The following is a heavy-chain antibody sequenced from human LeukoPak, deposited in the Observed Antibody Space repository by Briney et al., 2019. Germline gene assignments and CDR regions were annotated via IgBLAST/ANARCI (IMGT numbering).Heavy chain of an antibody. Sequence: SETLSLTCTVSGGSISSHYWSWLRQPPGKGLEWIGYIYCSGSTNYNPSLKSRVTISVDTSKNQFSLKLSSVTAADTAVYYCARGNRESIAADIGWFDPWGQGTLVTVSS. CDR1: GGSISSHY. D-gene: IGHD6-13*01. V-gene: IGHV4-59*11. J-gene: IGHJ5*02. CDR3: ARGNRESIAADIGWFDP. CDR2: IYCSGST.